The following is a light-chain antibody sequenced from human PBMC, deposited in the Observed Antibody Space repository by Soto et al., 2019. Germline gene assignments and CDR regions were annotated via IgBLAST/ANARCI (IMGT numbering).Light chain of an antibody. CDR1: QSFSSRY. CDR2: GAS. V-gene: IGKV3-20*01. J-gene: IGKJ4*01. CDR3: QVYDRSPL. Sequence: EIVLTQSPGTLSASPGERATLSCRASQSFSSRYLAWYQQKPGQAPRLLIYGASSRATGIPDRFTGSGSGTDFTLTISRLEPEDFAVYYCQVYDRSPLFGGGTKVDIK.